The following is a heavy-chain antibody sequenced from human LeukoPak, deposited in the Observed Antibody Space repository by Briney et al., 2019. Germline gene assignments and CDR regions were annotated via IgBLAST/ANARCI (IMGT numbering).Heavy chain of an antibody. CDR1: GFTFSSYA. D-gene: IGHD1-26*01. V-gene: IGHV3-23*01. CDR3: AKHTWGSTASFDY. CDR2: ISGSGGST. J-gene: IGHJ4*02. Sequence: GGSLRLSCAASGFTFSSYAMSWVRQAPGKGLEWVSAISGSGGSTYYADSVKGRFTISRDNSKSTLHLQMNSLRAEDTAVYYCAKHTWGSTASFDYWGQGTLVTVSS.